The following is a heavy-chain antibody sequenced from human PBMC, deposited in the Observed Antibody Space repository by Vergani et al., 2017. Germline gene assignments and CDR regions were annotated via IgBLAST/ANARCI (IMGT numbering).Heavy chain of an antibody. J-gene: IGHJ4*02. V-gene: IGHV3-7*01. CDR2: IKQDGSEK. Sequence: EVQLVESGGGLVQPGGSLRLSCAASGFTFSSYWMSWVRQAPGKGLEWVANIKQDGSEKYYVDSVKGRFTISRDNAKNSLYLQMNSLRAEDTAVYYCARGPGTYCSGGSCYPVGRVFDYWGQGTLVTVSS. CDR1: GFTFSSYW. CDR3: ARGPGTYCSGGSCYPVGRVFDY. D-gene: IGHD2-15*01.